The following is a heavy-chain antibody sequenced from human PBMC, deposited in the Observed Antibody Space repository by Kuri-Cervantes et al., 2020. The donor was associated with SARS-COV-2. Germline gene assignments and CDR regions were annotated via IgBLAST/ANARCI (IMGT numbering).Heavy chain of an antibody. V-gene: IGHV1-46*01. Sequence: ASVKVSCKASGYTFTSYYMHWVRQAPGQGLEWMGIINPSGGSTSYAQKFQGRVTMTRNTSISTAYMELSSLRSDDTAVYYCARITMVQGVIAYFDYWGQGTLVTVSS. CDR1: GYTFTSYY. D-gene: IGHD3-10*01. CDR2: INPSGGST. CDR3: ARITMVQGVIAYFDY. J-gene: IGHJ4*02.